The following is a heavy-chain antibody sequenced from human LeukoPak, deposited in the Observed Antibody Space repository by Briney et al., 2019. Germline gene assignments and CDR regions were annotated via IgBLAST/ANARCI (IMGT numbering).Heavy chain of an antibody. CDR1: GFTFSSYS. CDR2: VSTDGSKK. V-gene: IGHV3-30-3*01. CDR3: VRDFRIVVTNF. Sequence: GRSLRLSCAASGFTFSSYSMHWVRQAPGKGLDWVAVVSTDGSKKYFADSVEGRFTISRDNSQNTLYLQMNSLRPDDTAVYYCVRDFRIVVTNFWGQGTLVTVSS. J-gene: IGHJ4*02. D-gene: IGHD1-26*01.